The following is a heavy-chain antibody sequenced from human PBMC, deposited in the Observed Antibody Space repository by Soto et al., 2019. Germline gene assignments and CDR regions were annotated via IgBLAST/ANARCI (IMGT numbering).Heavy chain of an antibody. CDR2: IWYDGSNK. CDR1: GFTFSSYG. V-gene: IGHV3-33*01. D-gene: IGHD2-15*01. Sequence: GGSLRLSCAASGFTFSSYGMHWVRQAPGKGLEWVAVIWYDGSNKYYADSVKGRFTISRDNSKNTLYLQMNSLRAEDTAVYYCASMGYCSGGSCYDYYYYYMDVWGKGTTVTVSS. CDR3: ASMGYCSGGSCYDYYYYYMDV. J-gene: IGHJ6*03.